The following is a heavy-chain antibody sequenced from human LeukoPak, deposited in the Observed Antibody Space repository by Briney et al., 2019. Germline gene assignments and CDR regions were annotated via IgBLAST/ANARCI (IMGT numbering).Heavy chain of an antibody. CDR2: ISSSGSTI. CDR1: GFTFSSYE. Sequence: GGSLRLSCAASGFTFSSYEMNWVRQAPGKGLEWVSYISSSGSTIYHADSVKGRFTISRDNAENSLYLQMNSLRAEDTAVYYCAGRYIYGLFDYWGQGTLVTVSS. D-gene: IGHD5-18*01. CDR3: AGRYIYGLFDY. V-gene: IGHV3-48*03. J-gene: IGHJ4*02.